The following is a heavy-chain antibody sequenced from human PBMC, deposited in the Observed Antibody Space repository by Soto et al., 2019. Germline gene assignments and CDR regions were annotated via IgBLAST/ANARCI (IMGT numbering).Heavy chain of an antibody. V-gene: IGHV4-59*01. CDR2: IYYSGST. D-gene: IGHD7-27*01. Sequence: QVQLQESGPGLVKPSETLSLTCTVSGGSISSYYWSWIRQPPGKGLEWIGYIYYSGSTNYNPSRKSRVTISVDTSKNQVSLKVSSVTAADTAVYYCARRWGTSFDFWGQGTLVTVSS. CDR3: ARRWGTSFDF. CDR1: GGSISSYY. J-gene: IGHJ4*02.